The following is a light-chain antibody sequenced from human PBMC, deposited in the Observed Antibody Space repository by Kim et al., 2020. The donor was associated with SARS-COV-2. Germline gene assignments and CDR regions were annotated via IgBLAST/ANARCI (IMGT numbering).Light chain of an antibody. V-gene: IGLV2-23*01. CDR1: SSDVGSYNA. CDR3: CSFATGTTPVL. Sequence: QSALTQPASVSGSPGQSITISCTGTSSDVGSYNAVSWYQQSPGKAPRLMIFEGSQRPSGVSNRFSGSKSGNTASLTISGLQAEDEADYYCCSFATGTTPVLFGGGTQLTVL. CDR2: EGS. J-gene: IGLJ2*01.